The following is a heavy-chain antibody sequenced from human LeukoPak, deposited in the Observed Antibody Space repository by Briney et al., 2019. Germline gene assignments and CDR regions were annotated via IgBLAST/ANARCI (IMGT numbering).Heavy chain of an antibody. CDR2: IIPVLNIT. D-gene: IGHD5-18*01. V-gene: IGHV1-69*04. CDR3: ARDQGLTAPPPYGLDV. CDR1: GGTFSSSA. Sequence: ASVKVSCKTSGGTFSSSAITWVRQAPGQGLEWMGRIIPVLNITTYAQKFQGRVTITADTSTSTVYMELSSLRSEETAVYYCARDQGLTAPPPYGLDVWGQGTTVTVSS. J-gene: IGHJ6*02.